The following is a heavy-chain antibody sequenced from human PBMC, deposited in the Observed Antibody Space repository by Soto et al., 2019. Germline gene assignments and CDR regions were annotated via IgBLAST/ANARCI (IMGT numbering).Heavy chain of an antibody. D-gene: IGHD1-26*01. CDR3: ARDHSLVGGTYYFDY. V-gene: IGHV1-69*01. Sequence: QVQLVQSGAEVKKPGSSVKVSCKASGGAFINYAISWLRQAPGQGLEWMGGIIPILATPKYAQKFQGRVTSTAEESTSTAYMEVSSRRSEDTAVYYCARDHSLVGGTYYFDYWGQGTLVTVSS. CDR1: GGAFINYA. J-gene: IGHJ4*02. CDR2: IIPILATP.